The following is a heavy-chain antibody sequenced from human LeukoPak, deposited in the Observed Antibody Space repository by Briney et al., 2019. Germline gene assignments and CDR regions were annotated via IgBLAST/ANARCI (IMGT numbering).Heavy chain of an antibody. CDR3: AREDYGDYRIDY. V-gene: IGHV4-34*01. D-gene: IGHD4-17*01. CDR1: GGSFSVYY. CDR2: INHSGST. Sequence: SETLSLTCAVYGGSFSVYYWSWIRQPPGKGLEWIREINHSGSTNYNPSLKSRVTISVDTSKNQFSLKLSSVTAADTAVYYCAREDYGDYRIDYWGQGTLVTVSS. J-gene: IGHJ4*02.